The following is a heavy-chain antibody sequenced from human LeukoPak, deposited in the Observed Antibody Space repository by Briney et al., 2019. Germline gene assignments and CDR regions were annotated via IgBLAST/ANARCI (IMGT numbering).Heavy chain of an antibody. V-gene: IGHV3-23*01. CDR3: AKGPAFSTNWRFDL. D-gene: IGHD2/OR15-2a*01. J-gene: IGHJ5*01. Sequence: GGSLRLFCAAPGFTFSSYAMNWVRQAPGKGLEWVSVISGSGATTFYAGSVKGRFTISRDNSRNTLYLQMNSLRAEDTAIYFCAKGPAFSTNWRFDLWGQGTLVTVSS. CDR1: GFTFSSYA. CDR2: ISGSGATT.